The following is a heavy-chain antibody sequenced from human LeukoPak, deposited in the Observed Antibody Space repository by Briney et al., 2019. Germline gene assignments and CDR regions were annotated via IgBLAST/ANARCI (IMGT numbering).Heavy chain of an antibody. CDR3: ARDGGYCGGDCYRFISWFDP. Sequence: ASVKVSCKASGYTFTGYYMHWVRQAPGQGLEWMGWINPNSGGTNYAQKFQGRVTMTRDTSISTAYMELSRLRSDDTAVYYCARDGGYCGGDCYRFISWFDPWGQGTLVTVSS. CDR1: GYTFTGYY. V-gene: IGHV1-2*02. J-gene: IGHJ5*02. D-gene: IGHD2-21*02. CDR2: INPNSGGT.